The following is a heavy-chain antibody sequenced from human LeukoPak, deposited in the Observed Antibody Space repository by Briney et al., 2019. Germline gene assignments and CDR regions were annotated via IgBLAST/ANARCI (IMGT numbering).Heavy chain of an antibody. J-gene: IGHJ5*02. V-gene: IGHV4-39*07. CDR2: IYHSGST. Sequence: SETLSLTCTVSGISISSTSFYWGWIRQPPGKGLEWIGSIYHSGSTYYNPSLKSRVTISVDTSKNQFSLKLSSVTAADTAVYYCARGGYYGSGNDFRFDPWGQGTLVTVSS. CDR1: GISISSTSFY. D-gene: IGHD3-10*01. CDR3: ARGGYYGSGNDFRFDP.